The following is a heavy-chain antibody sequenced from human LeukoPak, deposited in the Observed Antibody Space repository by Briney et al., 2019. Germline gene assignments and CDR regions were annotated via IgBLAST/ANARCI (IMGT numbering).Heavy chain of an antibody. J-gene: IGHJ6*02. Sequence: SVKVSCKASGFTFPSSGVQWVRQARGQRLEWIGWIVVGSGNTNYAQKFQERVTITRDMSTSTAYTELSSLRSEDTVVYYCAAVGWEYSSSPLPMDVWGQGTTVTVSS. CDR1: GFTFPSSG. CDR3: AAVGWEYSSSPLPMDV. V-gene: IGHV1-58*01. CDR2: IVVGSGNT. D-gene: IGHD6-6*01.